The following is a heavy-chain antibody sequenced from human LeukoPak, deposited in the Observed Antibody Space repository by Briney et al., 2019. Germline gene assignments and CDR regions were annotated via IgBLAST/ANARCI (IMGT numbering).Heavy chain of an antibody. Sequence: PSETLCLTCAVSGGSISSDGYSWGWIRQPPGKGLEWIGYIYHSGSTYYNPSLKSRVTISVDRSKNQFSLKLSSVTAADTAVYYCASVYDSSGPLIDYWGQGTLVTVSS. J-gene: IGHJ4*02. CDR1: GGSISSDGYS. D-gene: IGHD3-22*01. CDR3: ASVYDSSGPLIDY. V-gene: IGHV4-30-2*01. CDR2: IYHSGST.